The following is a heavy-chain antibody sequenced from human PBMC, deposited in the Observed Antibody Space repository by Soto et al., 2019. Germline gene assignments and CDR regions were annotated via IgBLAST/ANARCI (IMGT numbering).Heavy chain of an antibody. CDR3: ERARVRLFLRDNWFDP. D-gene: IGHD3-16*01. CDR2: ISYDGSNK. J-gene: IGHJ5*02. CDR1: GFTFSSYA. Sequence: GGSLRLSCAASGFTFSSYAMHWVRQAPGKGLEWVAVISYDGSNKYYADSVKGRFTISRDNSKNTLYLQMKSLRAEDTAVYYCERARVRLFLRDNWFDPWGQGDLVTGSS. V-gene: IGHV3-30-3*01.